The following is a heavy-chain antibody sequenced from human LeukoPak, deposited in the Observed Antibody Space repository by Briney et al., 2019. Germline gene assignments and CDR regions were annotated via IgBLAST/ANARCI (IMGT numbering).Heavy chain of an antibody. CDR2: INWNGGST. Sequence: RPGGSLRLSCAASGFTFDDYGMSWVRQAPGKGLEWVSGINWNGGSTGYADSVKGRFTISRDNAKNSLYLQMNSLRAEDTALYYCARVLSSRPKYYYDSSGYFDYFDYWGQGTLVTVSS. V-gene: IGHV3-20*04. CDR3: ARVLSSRPKYYYDSSGYFDYFDY. CDR1: GFTFDDYG. J-gene: IGHJ4*01. D-gene: IGHD3-22*01.